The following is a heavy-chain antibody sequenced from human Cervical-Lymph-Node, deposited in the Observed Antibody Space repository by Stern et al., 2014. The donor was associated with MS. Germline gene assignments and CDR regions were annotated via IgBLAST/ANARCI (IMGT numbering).Heavy chain of an antibody. CDR3: ARQRYFDY. J-gene: IGHJ4*02. Sequence: VQLGQSGPAVERPGESLTISCQASGYTLTSYWIGWVRQLPGKGLEGTCIIFPVGSEIRYSPPFKGQVTISAKTSSSTAYLQWNNLKASDTAIYYCARQRYFDYWGQGTLVTVSS. V-gene: IGHV5-51*01. CDR2: IFPVGSEI. CDR1: GYTLTSYW.